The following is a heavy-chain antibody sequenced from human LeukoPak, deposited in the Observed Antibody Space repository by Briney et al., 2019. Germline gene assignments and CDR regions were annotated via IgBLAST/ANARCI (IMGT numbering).Heavy chain of an antibody. V-gene: IGHV4-61*02. Sequence: PSQTLSLTCTVSGGSISSGSYYWSWIRQPAGKGLEWIGRIYTSGSTNYNPSLKSRVTTSVDTSKNQFSLKLSSVTAADTAVYYCARPQGFYGDYDFNYWGQGTLVTVSS. CDR2: IYTSGST. D-gene: IGHD4-17*01. CDR1: GGSISSGSYY. CDR3: ARPQGFYGDYDFNY. J-gene: IGHJ4*02.